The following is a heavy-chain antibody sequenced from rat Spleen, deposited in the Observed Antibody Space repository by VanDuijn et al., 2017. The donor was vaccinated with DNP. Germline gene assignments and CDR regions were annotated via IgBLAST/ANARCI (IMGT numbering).Heavy chain of an antibody. D-gene: IGHD1-11*01. V-gene: IGHV5S10*01. CDR3: TTDFERGY. CDR1: GFTFSDYA. CDR2: ISYDGSST. Sequence: EVQLVESGGGLVQPGNSLKLSCAASGFTFSDYAMAWVRQSPKKGLEWVATISYDGSSTSYRDSVKGRFTISRDNAKSILYLQMDSLRSEDTATFYCTTDFERGYWGQGVMVTVSS. J-gene: IGHJ2*01.